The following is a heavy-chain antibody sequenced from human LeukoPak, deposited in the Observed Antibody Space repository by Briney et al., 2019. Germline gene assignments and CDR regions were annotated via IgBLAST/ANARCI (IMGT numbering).Heavy chain of an antibody. J-gene: IGHJ4*02. Sequence: SETLSLTCAVYGGSFSGYYWSWIRQPPGKGLEWIGEINHSGSTNYNPSLKSRVTISVDTSKNQFSLKLSSVTAADTAVYYCARDPEQLVPGYYFDYWGQGTLVTVSS. V-gene: IGHV4-34*01. CDR1: GGSFSGYY. CDR3: ARDPEQLVPGYYFDY. D-gene: IGHD6-6*01. CDR2: INHSGST.